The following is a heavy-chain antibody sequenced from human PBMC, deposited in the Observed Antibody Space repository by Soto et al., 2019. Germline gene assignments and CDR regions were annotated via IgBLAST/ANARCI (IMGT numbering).Heavy chain of an antibody. V-gene: IGHV1-2*02. D-gene: IGHD3-16*01. Sequence: ASVKVSCKASGCTFTGYYMHWVRQAPVQVLEWMVCINPNSGGTNYAQKFQGRVTMTRDTSIRTAYMELSRLRYDDTAVYYCARDLEPGLDYYYGMDVWGQGTTVTVSS. CDR3: ARDLEPGLDYYYGMDV. J-gene: IGHJ6*02. CDR2: INPNSGGT. CDR1: GCTFTGYY.